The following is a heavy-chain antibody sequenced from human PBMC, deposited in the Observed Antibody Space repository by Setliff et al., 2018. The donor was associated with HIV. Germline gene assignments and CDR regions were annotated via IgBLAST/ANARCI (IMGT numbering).Heavy chain of an antibody. CDR1: GYTFTSYD. V-gene: IGHV1-8*03. D-gene: IGHD3-3*01. J-gene: IGHJ4*02. CDR3: ARGPIDFWMDY. CDR2: MNPSSGNT. Sequence: ASVKVSCKASGYTFTSYDINWVRQATGQGLEWMGWMNPSSGNTGYAQKFQGRVSISANTSISTAYLELRSLTFEDAAMYFCARGPIDFWMDYWGQGTLVTVSS.